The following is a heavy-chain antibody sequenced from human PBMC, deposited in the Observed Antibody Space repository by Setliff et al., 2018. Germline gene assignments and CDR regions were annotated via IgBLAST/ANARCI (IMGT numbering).Heavy chain of an antibody. J-gene: IGHJ5*02. CDR1: GGSISGTNYY. CDR2: LYYRGST. Sequence: LSLTCSVSGGSISGTNYYWGWIRQPPGKGLEWIGSLYYRGSTYYNSSLQSRVTISVDTSKNQFSLKLSSVTAADTAVYYCARLSFSSIAARRHFDPWGQGTLVTVSS. CDR3: ARLSFSSIAARRHFDP. V-gene: IGHV4-39*01. D-gene: IGHD6-6*01.